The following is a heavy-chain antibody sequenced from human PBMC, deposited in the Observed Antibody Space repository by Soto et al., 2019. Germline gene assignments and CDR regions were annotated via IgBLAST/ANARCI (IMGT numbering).Heavy chain of an antibody. CDR2: IIPILGIA. CDR1: GGTFSSYT. J-gene: IGHJ6*03. Sequence: SVKVSCKASGGTFSSYTISWVRQAPGQGLEWMGRIIPILGIANYAQKFQGRVTITADKSTSTAYMELSSLRSEDTAVYYCAREGASGYFCYDLYYYYYMDVWGKGTTVTVSS. V-gene: IGHV1-69*04. CDR3: AREGASGYFCYDLYYYYYMDV. D-gene: IGHD5-12*01.